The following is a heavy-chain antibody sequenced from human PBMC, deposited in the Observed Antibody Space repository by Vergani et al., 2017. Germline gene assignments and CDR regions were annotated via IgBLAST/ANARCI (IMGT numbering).Heavy chain of an antibody. V-gene: IGHV3-21*01. CDR1: GFTFGSYA. CDR3: ATAGVGATYNWFDP. J-gene: IGHJ5*02. D-gene: IGHD1-26*01. CDR2: ISSSSSYI. Sequence: EVQLLESGGGLGQPGGSLRLSCAASGFTFGSYAMSWVRQAPGKGLEWVSSISSSSSYIYYADSVKGRFTISRDNAKNSLYLQMNSLRAEDTAVYYCATAGVGATYNWFDPWGQGTLVTVSS.